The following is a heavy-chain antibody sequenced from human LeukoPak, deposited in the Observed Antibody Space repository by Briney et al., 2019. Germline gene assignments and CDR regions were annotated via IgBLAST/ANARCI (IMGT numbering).Heavy chain of an antibody. V-gene: IGHV3-48*03. CDR3: ARETDSTWAYAFDI. CDR1: GFTFSSYE. D-gene: IGHD2-2*01. J-gene: IGHJ3*02. Sequence: GGSLRLSCAASGFTFSSYEMNWVRQAPGKGLEWVSYISSSGSTIYYADSVKGRFTISRDNAKNSLYLQMNSLRAEDTAVYYCARETDSTWAYAFDIWGQGTMVSVSS. CDR2: ISSSGSTI.